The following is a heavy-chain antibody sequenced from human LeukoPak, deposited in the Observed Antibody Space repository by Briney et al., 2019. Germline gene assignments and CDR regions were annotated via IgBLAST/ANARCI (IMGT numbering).Heavy chain of an antibody. CDR3: ASSPSSSWYLEWFDP. D-gene: IGHD6-13*01. J-gene: IGHJ5*02. Sequence: ASVKVSCKASGYTFTSYGISWVRQAPGQGLEWMGWISAYNGNTNYAQKLQGRATMTTGTSTSTAYMELRSLRSDDTAMYYCASSPSSSWYLEWFDPWGQGTLVTVSS. CDR2: ISAYNGNT. CDR1: GYTFTSYG. V-gene: IGHV1-18*01.